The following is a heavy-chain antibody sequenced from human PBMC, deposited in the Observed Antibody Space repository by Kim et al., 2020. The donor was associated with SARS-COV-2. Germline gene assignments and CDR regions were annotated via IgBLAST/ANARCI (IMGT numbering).Heavy chain of an antibody. V-gene: IGHV1-2*02. J-gene: IGHJ4*02. CDR2: INPNSGGT. CDR1: GYTFTGYY. CDR3: AREEWSRYSYLEGGNLDY. Sequence: ASVKVSCKASGYTFTGYYMHWVRQAPGQGLEWMGWINPNSGGTNYAQKFQGRVTMTRDTSISTAYMELSRLRSDDTAVYYCAREEWSRYSYLEGGNLDYWGQGTLVTVSS. D-gene: IGHD5-18*01.